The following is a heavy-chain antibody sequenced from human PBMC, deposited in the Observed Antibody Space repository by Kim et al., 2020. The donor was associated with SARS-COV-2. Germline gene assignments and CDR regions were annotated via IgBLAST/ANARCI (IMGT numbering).Heavy chain of an antibody. D-gene: IGHD5-18*01. CDR2: IYSGGST. V-gene: IGHV3-53*01. CDR1: GFTVSSNY. Sequence: GGSMRLSCAASGFTVSSNYMSWVRQAPGKGLEWVSVIYSGGSTYYADSVKGRFTISRDKSKNTLYLQMNSLRAEDTAVYYCARSYSYGDDYYYGMDVWGRGTTVTVSS. CDR3: ARSYSYGDDYYYGMDV. J-gene: IGHJ6*02.